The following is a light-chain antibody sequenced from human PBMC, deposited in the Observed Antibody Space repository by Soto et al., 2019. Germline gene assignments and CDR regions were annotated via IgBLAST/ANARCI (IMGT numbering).Light chain of an antibody. CDR1: SSDIGSHNL. V-gene: IGLV2-23*01. J-gene: IGLJ2*01. Sequence: QSALTQPASVSGSPGQSITISCTGGSSDIGSHNLVSWYQQYPGKAPKLMIFEANKRPSGVSNRFSGSKSGNTASLTVSGLQADDEADYYCCSYVGTTTIFGGGTKLTAL. CDR2: EAN. CDR3: CSYVGTTTI.